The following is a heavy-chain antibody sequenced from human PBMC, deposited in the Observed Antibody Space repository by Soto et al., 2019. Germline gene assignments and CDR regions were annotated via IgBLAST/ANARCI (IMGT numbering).Heavy chain of an antibody. CDR2: IYYSGST. Sequence: PSETLSLTCTVSGGSISSYYWSWIRQPPGKGLEWIGYIYYSGSTNYNPSLKSRVTISVDTSKNQFSLKLSSVTAADTAVYYCARFEYYDSSGYLDLGPKWGQGTLVTVSS. CDR3: ARFEYYDSSGYLDLGPK. CDR1: GGSISSYY. D-gene: IGHD3-22*01. V-gene: IGHV4-59*01. J-gene: IGHJ4*02.